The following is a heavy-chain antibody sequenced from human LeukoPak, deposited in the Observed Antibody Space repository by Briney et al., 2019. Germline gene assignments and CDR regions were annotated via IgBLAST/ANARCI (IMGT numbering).Heavy chain of an antibody. D-gene: IGHD6-6*01. J-gene: IGHJ4*02. Sequence: HPGGSLRLSCAASGFTFSSYAMSWVRQAPGKGLEWVSAISGSGGSTYYADSVKGRFTISRDNSKNTLYLQMNSLRAEDTAVYYCAKDRWRGIAARHAPLTGVHWGQGTLVTVSS. CDR3: AKDRWRGIAARHAPLTGVH. V-gene: IGHV3-23*01. CDR1: GFTFSSYA. CDR2: ISGSGGST.